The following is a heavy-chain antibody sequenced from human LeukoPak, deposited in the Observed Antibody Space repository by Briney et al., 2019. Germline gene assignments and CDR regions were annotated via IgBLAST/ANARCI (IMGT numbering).Heavy chain of an antibody. CDR3: ARGYCSSTSCYYPYYYGMDV. J-gene: IGHJ6*02. CDR1: GGSFSGYY. D-gene: IGHD2-2*01. V-gene: IGHV4-59*01. CDR2: IYYSGST. Sequence: PSETLSLTCAVYGGSFSGYYWSWIRQPPGKGLEWIGYIYYSGSTNYNPSLKSRVTISVDTSKNQFSLKLSSVTAADTAVYYCARGYCSSTSCYYPYYYGMDVWGQGTTVTVSS.